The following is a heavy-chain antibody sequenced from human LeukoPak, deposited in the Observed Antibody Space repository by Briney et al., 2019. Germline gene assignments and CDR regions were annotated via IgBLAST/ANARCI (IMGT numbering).Heavy chain of an antibody. CDR1: GFTFSSYG. D-gene: IGHD2-15*01. Sequence: GGSLRLSCAASGFTFSSYGMHWVRQAPGKGLEWVAFIRYDGSNKYYADSVEGRFTISRDNSKNTLYLQMNSLRAEDTAVYYCAKDYVVAPYAFGIWGQGTMVTVSS. V-gene: IGHV3-30*02. CDR2: IRYDGSNK. CDR3: AKDYVVAPYAFGI. J-gene: IGHJ3*02.